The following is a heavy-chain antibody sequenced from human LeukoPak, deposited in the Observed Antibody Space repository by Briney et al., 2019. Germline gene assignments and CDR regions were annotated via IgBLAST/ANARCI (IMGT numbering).Heavy chain of an antibody. D-gene: IGHD7-27*01. CDR2: ISSRSSNK. Sequence: GGSLRLSCAASGFTFSNYYMSWIRQAPGKGLVWVSYISSRSSNKYYADSVKGRFTISRDNAKNSLYLQMNSLRVEDTAVYYCGRGHWGLDYWGQGTLVTVSS. CDR3: GRGHWGLDY. V-gene: IGHV3-11*04. J-gene: IGHJ4*02. CDR1: GFTFSNYY.